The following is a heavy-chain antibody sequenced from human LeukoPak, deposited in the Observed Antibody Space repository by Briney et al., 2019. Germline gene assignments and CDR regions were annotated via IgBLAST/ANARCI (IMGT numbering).Heavy chain of an antibody. Sequence: SETLSLTCAVYGGSFSGYYWSWIRQPPGKGLEWIGEINHSGSTNYNPSLESRVTISVDKSKNQFSLRLTSVTAADTAVYYCARELWFVNAPGSWFDPWGQGTLVTVSS. CDR3: ARELWFVNAPGSWFDP. D-gene: IGHD3-10*01. V-gene: IGHV4-34*01. CDR2: INHSGST. J-gene: IGHJ5*02. CDR1: GGSFSGYY.